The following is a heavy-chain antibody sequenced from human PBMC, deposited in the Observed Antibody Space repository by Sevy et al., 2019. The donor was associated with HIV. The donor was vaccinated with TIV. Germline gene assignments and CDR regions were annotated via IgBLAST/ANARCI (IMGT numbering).Heavy chain of an antibody. CDR3: AKDREGGYSGYDSDY. CDR2: ISGSGGST. D-gene: IGHD5-12*01. V-gene: IGHV3-23*01. CDR1: GFTFSSYA. Sequence: GGSLRLSCAASGFTFSSYAMSWVRQAPGKGLEWVSAISGSGGSTYYADSVKDRFTISRDNSKNTLYLQMNSLRAEDTAVYYCAKDREGGYSGYDSDYWGQGTLVTVSS. J-gene: IGHJ4*02.